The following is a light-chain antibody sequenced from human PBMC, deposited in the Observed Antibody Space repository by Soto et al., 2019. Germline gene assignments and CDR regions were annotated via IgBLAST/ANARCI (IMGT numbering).Light chain of an antibody. CDR2: GVS. CDR1: QSVSSN. CDR3: QQYSYWLTIR. J-gene: IGKJ5*01. V-gene: IGKV3-15*01. Sequence: EIGVTNSPSAVLRYTLDTVTLSFRASQSVSSNLAWYQQKPGQAPRLLIYGVSTRATGVPARFSGSGSGTEFTLTISSLQSEDFAVYYCQQYSYWLTIRFRQRARLAIK.